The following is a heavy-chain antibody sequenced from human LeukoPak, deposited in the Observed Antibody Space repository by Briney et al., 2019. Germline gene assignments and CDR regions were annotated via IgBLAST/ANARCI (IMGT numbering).Heavy chain of an antibody. CDR3: ARDKDALALSTGFDY. Sequence: PGGSLRLSCAASGFTFSSYAMHWVRQAPGKGLEWVAVISYDGSNKYYADSVKGRFTISRDNSKNTLYLQMNSLRAEDTAVYYCARDKDALALSTGFDYWGQGTPVTASS. CDR1: GFTFSSYA. V-gene: IGHV3-30*01. D-gene: IGHD2/OR15-2a*01. CDR2: ISYDGSNK. J-gene: IGHJ4*02.